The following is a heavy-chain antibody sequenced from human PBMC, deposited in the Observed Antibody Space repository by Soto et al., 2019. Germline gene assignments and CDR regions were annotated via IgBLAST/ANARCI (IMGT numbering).Heavy chain of an antibody. Sequence: QVQLQESGPGLVKASQTLSLTCTLSGASVSSAEHYWSWIRQPPGKGLEWIGYTYYSGGSYYNASHERRVSISVDTSQNQFSLKLTSVTAADTAVYYCARLSGYDPAGAADKWGPGILVSVSS. CDR3: ARLSGYDPAGAADK. CDR2: TYYSGGS. D-gene: IGHD5-12*01. CDR1: GASVSSAEHY. J-gene: IGHJ4*02. V-gene: IGHV4-30-4*01.